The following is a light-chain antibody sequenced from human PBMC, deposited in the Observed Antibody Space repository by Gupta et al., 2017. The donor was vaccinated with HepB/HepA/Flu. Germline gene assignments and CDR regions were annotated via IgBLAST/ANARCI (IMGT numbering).Light chain of an antibody. Sequence: EIVLTQSPGTLSLSPGERATLPCRASQSVSSSFLAWYQQKPGQAPRLLIYGASSRATGIPDRFSGSGSGTDFTLTISRLEPEDFAVYYCQQYGRSPYTFGQGTNLEIK. CDR3: QQYGRSPYT. CDR1: QSVSSSF. J-gene: IGKJ2*01. V-gene: IGKV3-20*01. CDR2: GAS.